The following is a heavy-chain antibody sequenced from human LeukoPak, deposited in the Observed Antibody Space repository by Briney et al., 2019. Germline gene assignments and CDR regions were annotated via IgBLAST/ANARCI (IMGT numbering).Heavy chain of an antibody. J-gene: IGHJ4*01. CDR3: ASERAGDCSGGSCYSGSFDY. CDR1: GITFSSYG. CDR2: IWYDGSNK. Sequence: GGSLRLSCAVSGITFSSYGMHWVRQAPGKGLEWVAVIWYDGSNKYYADSVKGRFTISRDNSKNTLYLQMNSLRAEDTAVYYCASERAGDCSGGSCYSGSFDYWGHGTLVTVSS. V-gene: IGHV3-33*01. D-gene: IGHD2-15*01.